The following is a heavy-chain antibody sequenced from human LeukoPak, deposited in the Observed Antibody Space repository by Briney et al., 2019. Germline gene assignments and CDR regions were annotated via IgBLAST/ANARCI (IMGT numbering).Heavy chain of an antibody. CDR2: IKPDGSEK. CDR1: GFTFSGYW. CDR3: ARAMT. J-gene: IGHJ5*02. V-gene: IGHV3-7*01. Sequence: GGSLRLSCAASGFTFSGYWMSWVRQAPGKGLEWVANIKPDGSEKAYVDSVKGRFTISRDNTKNSLYLQMNSLRAEDTAVYYCARAMTWGQGTLVSVSS.